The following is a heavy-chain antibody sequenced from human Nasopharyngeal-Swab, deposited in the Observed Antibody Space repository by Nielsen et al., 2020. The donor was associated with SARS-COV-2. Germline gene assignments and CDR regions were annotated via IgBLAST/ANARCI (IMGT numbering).Heavy chain of an antibody. V-gene: IGHV4-31*02. CDR2: IYYSGST. J-gene: IGHJ3*02. D-gene: IGHD3-22*01. Sequence: RQAPGKGLEWIGYIYYSGSTYYNLSLKSRVTISVDTSKNQFSLKLSSVTAADTAVYYCARAAITMIVVVSAFDIWGQGTMVTVSS. CDR3: ARAAITMIVVVSAFDI.